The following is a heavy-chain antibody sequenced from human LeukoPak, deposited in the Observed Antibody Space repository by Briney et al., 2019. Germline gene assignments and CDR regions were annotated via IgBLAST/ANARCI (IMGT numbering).Heavy chain of an antibody. CDR1: GFTFDHYA. J-gene: IGHJ4*02. CDR3: AKDITPYSSGWYLGFDY. V-gene: IGHV3-9*01. Sequence: PGGSLRLSCPASGFTFDHYAMHWVRQAPGNGLDWVSGISWNSGSIGYADSVKGRFTISRDNAKNSLYLQMNSLRAEDTALYYCAKDITPYSSGWYLGFDYWGQGTLVTVSS. CDR2: ISWNSGSI. D-gene: IGHD6-19*01.